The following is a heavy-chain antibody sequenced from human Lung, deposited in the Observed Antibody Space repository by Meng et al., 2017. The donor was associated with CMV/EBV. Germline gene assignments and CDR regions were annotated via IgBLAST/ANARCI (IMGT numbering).Heavy chain of an antibody. Sequence: SETLSLTCTVYGGSISSYFWNWIRQPPGKGLEWIGYIYYTGSTNYNPSLKSRVTISVDTSKKQFSLKLSSVTAADTAVYYCARGRDFGVVTSGYWGQGTLVTVSS. CDR3: ARGRDFGVVTSGY. CDR1: GGSISSYF. CDR2: IYYTGST. D-gene: IGHD3-3*01. J-gene: IGHJ4*02. V-gene: IGHV4-59*01.